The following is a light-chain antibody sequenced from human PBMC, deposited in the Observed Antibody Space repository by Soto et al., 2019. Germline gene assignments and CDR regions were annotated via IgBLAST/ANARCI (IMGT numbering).Light chain of an antibody. Sequence: DIHMTQAPSTLSASVGDRVTITCRDSQSINAWLAWYQQKPGKAPKLLIYDVSTLASGVPSRFSGSASGTEFTLTISNLESDDFASYYCQQYHRYSTFGQGTKVDIK. CDR2: DVS. CDR1: QSINAW. V-gene: IGKV1-5*01. J-gene: IGKJ1*01. CDR3: QQYHRYST.